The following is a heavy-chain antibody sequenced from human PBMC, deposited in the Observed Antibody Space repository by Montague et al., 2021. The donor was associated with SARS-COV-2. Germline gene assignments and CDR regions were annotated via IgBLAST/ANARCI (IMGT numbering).Heavy chain of an antibody. D-gene: IGHD3-22*01. CDR1: GGPICRNY. J-gene: IGHJ6*02. CDR3: AKEDDNSAENYYDGMDV. Sequence: SETLSLTCTVSGGPICRNYWNWIRQPPGKGLEWLGSIYYSGTTNYNPSLKSRVTMSVDTSTNQFSLKLSSVTAADTAVYYCAKEDDNSAENYYDGMDVWGQGTTVTVSS. V-gene: IGHV4-59*01. CDR2: IYYSGTT.